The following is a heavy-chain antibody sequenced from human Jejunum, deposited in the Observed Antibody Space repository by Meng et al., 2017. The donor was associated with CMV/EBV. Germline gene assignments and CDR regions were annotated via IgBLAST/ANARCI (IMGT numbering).Heavy chain of an antibody. CDR3: SPWVTSSRLAN. Sequence: SGFTFGDDAMTWVRQAPGKGLEWVGSIRGKAHGERTEYATYGKGRFSISRDDARSIAYLQVNSVKAEDTAVYYCSPWVTSSRLANWGPGTLVTVSS. CDR1: GFTFGDDA. CDR2: IRGKAHGERT. D-gene: IGHD2-21*02. J-gene: IGHJ4*02. V-gene: IGHV3-49*04.